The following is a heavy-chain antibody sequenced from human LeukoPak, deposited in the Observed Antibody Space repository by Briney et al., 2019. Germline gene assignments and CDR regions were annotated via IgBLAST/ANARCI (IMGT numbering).Heavy chain of an antibody. CDR1: RFTLRRYA. V-gene: IGHV3-23*01. D-gene: IGHD3-10*01. Sequence: PVGALRLSCAASRFTLRRYAMSSVRQAPGEGLEWVSAISGSGGSTYYADSVKGRFTISRDNSKNTLYLQMNSLRAEDTAVYYCAKEDDGELWFGELYLGYWGQGTLVTVSS. CDR3: AKEDDGELWFGELYLGY. CDR2: ISGSGGST. J-gene: IGHJ4*02.